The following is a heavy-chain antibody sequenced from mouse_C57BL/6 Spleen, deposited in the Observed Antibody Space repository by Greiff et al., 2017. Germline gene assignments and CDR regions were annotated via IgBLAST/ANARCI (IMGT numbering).Heavy chain of an antibody. CDR3: ARCNYYGSSYDYYAMDY. Sequence: QVQLQQPGAELVKPGASVKMSCKASGYTFTSYWITWVKQRPGQGLEWIGDIYPGSGSTNYNEKFKSKATLTVDTSSSTAYMQLSSLTSEDSAVXYCARCNYYGSSYDYYAMDYWGQGTSVTVSS. V-gene: IGHV1-55*01. D-gene: IGHD1-1*01. CDR2: IYPGSGST. J-gene: IGHJ4*01. CDR1: GYTFTSYW.